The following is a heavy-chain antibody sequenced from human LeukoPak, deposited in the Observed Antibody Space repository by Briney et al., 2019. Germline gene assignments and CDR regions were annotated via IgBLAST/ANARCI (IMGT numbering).Heavy chain of an antibody. Sequence: GGSLRLSRAASGFTFSSYRMNWVRQAPGEGLEWVSFISSSSSYIDYADSVKGRFTISRDNAKNSLYLQMNSLRAEDTAVYYCVRDSYSNYFDYWGQGTLVTVSS. CDR2: ISSSSSYI. V-gene: IGHV3-21*01. J-gene: IGHJ4*02. CDR3: VRDSYSNYFDY. D-gene: IGHD4-11*01. CDR1: GFTFSSYR.